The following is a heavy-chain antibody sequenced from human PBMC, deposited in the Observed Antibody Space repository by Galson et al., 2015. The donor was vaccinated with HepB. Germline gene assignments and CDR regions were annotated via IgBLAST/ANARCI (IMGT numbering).Heavy chain of an antibody. V-gene: IGHV3-23*01. J-gene: IGHJ2*01. CDR3: AKDRSGYSYGYTGGYFDL. CDR2: ISGSGGST. D-gene: IGHD5-18*01. CDR1: GFTFSSYA. Sequence: SLRLSCAASGFTFSSYAMSWVRQAPGKGLEWVSAISGSGGSTYYADSVKGRFTISRDNSKNTLYLQMNSLRAEDTAIYYCAKDRSGYSYGYTGGYFDLWGRGTLVTVSS.